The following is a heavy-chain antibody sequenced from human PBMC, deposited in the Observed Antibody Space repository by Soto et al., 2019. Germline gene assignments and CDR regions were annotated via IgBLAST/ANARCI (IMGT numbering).Heavy chain of an antibody. V-gene: IGHV3-48*02. CDR1: GFTFSSYS. CDR3: ARDNGMAGSFDP. J-gene: IGHJ5*02. CDR2: ISFSSSTI. D-gene: IGHD2-8*01. Sequence: GGSLRLSCAASGFTFSSYSMNWVRQAPGKGLEWVSYISFSSSTIFYADSVRGRFTISRDNAKNSLYLQMNALRDEDTAVYYCARDNGMAGSFDPWGQGPLVTVPQ.